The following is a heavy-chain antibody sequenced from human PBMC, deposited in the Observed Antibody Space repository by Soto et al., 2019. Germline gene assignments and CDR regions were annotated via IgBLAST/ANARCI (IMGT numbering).Heavy chain of an antibody. Sequence: PSETLSLTCAVYGGSFSGYYWSWIRQPPGKGLEWIGEINHSGSTNYNPSLKSRVTISVDTSKNQFSLKLSSVTAADTAAYYCARVYRSSGWDHNWFDPWGQGTLVTVSS. V-gene: IGHV4-34*01. D-gene: IGHD6-19*01. J-gene: IGHJ5*02. CDR3: ARVYRSSGWDHNWFDP. CDR1: GGSFSGYY. CDR2: INHSGST.